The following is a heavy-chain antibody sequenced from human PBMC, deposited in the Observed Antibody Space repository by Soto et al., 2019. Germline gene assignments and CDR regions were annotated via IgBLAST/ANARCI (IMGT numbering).Heavy chain of an antibody. J-gene: IGHJ3*02. V-gene: IGHV4-4*02. D-gene: IGHD7-27*01. CDR3: ARDRGWGLVVENAFDI. CDR2: IYHSGST. CDR1: GGSISSSNW. Sequence: SETLSLTCAVSGGSISSSNWWSWVRQPPGKGLEWIGEIYHSGSTNYNPSLKSRVTISVDKSKNQFSLKLSSVTAADTAVYYCARDRGWGLVVENAFDIWGQGTMVTVSS.